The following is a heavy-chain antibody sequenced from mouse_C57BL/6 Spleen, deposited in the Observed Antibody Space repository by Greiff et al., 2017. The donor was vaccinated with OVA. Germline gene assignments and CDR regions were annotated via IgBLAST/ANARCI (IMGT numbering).Heavy chain of an antibody. CDR2: ISDGGSYT. V-gene: IGHV5-4*01. CDR3: ARRDDSSGYEFAY. Sequence: EVQLMESGGGLVKPGGSLKLSCAASGFTFSSYAMSWVRQTPEKRLEWVATISDGGSYTYYPDNVKGRFTISRDNAKNNLYLQMSHLKSEDTAMYYCARRDDSSGYEFAYWGQGTLVTVSA. J-gene: IGHJ3*01. CDR1: GFTFSSYA. D-gene: IGHD3-2*02.